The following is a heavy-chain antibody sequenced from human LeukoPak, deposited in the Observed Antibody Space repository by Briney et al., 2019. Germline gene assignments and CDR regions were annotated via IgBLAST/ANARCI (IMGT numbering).Heavy chain of an antibody. CDR3: ARGYPSAFYYYYMDV. J-gene: IGHJ6*03. D-gene: IGHD2-15*01. CDR1: GFSVRTNY. Sequence: PGGSLRLSCAASGFSVRTNYMSWVRQAPGKGLEWVSVIYSGGTIRYADSVKGRFTISRDSSKNTVSLQMNSLRVDDTAVYYCARGYPSAFYYYYMDVWGKGTTVTVSS. CDR2: IYSGGTI. V-gene: IGHV3-53*01.